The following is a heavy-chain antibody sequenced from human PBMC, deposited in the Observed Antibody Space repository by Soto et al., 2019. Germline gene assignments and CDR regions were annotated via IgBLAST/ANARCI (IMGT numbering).Heavy chain of an antibody. CDR3: ARPTYYYDSSGPPAY. CDR1: GFPFSTYA. Sequence: PGGSLRLSCAASGFPFSTYAMHWVRQAPGKGLEWVAAISYDGTDTYYADSVKGRFTISRDNSEDILYLQMNSLRPDDAAVYHCARPTYYYDSSGPPAYWGQGTLVTVSS. V-gene: IGHV3-30-3*01. D-gene: IGHD3-22*01. J-gene: IGHJ4*02. CDR2: ISYDGTDT.